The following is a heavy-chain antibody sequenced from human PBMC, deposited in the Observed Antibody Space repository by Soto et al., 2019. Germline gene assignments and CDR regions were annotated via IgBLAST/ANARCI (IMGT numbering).Heavy chain of an antibody. CDR2: IYYSGST. CDR3: ARAGGHDRFWSGYKGHPYYYYMDV. J-gene: IGHJ6*03. V-gene: IGHV4-59*01. Sequence: SETLSLTCTVSGGSISSYYWSWIRQPPGKGLEWIGYIYYSGSTNYNPSLKSRVTISVDTSKNQFSLKLSSVTAADTAVYYCARAGGHDRFWSGYKGHPYYYYMDVWGKGTTVTVSS. CDR1: GGSISSYY. D-gene: IGHD3-3*01.